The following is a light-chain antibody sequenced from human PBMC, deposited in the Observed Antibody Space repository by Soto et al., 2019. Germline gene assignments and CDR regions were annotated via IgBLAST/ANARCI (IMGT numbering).Light chain of an antibody. J-gene: IGKJ4*01. CDR2: VGS. V-gene: IGKV1-39*01. CDR3: QQTYTTPFT. Sequence: DIQMTQSPSSLSASVGDRVTITCRASQSISSYLSWYQQMPGKAPKRLIYVGSTLQSGVPSRFSGSGSGADCTLTISSLQPEDFATYFCQQTYTTPFTFGGGTKVDVK. CDR1: QSISSY.